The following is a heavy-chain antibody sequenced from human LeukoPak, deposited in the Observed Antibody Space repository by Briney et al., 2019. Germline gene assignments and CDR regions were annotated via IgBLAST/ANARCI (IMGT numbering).Heavy chain of an antibody. CDR3: ARGLLRDGYTYTYSFDY. V-gene: IGHV3-23*01. J-gene: IGHJ4*02. Sequence: PGGSLRLSCAASGFTFSSYAMSWVRQAPGKGLEWVSAISGSGGSTYYADSVKGRFTISRDSTKNTIYLQMNNLRAEDTAVYYCARGLLRDGYTYTYSFDYWGQGALVTVSS. CDR1: GFTFSSYA. CDR2: ISGSGGST. D-gene: IGHD5-18*01.